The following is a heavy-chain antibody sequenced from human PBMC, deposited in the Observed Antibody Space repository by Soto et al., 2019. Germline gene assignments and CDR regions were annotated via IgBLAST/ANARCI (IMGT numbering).Heavy chain of an antibody. Sequence: SETLSLTCTVSGGSFSKSTYYWGWIRQPPGKGLEWIGNVHYSGRTYYNPSLKSRVTISVDTSTNQFSLKLTSVTAADTAVYYCARPQLGHRGRSQFALRGRRTLVTVYS. CDR3: ARPQLGHRGRSQFAL. D-gene: IGHD1-1*01. CDR1: GGSFSKSTYY. J-gene: IGHJ2*01. CDR2: VHYSGRT. V-gene: IGHV4-39*01.